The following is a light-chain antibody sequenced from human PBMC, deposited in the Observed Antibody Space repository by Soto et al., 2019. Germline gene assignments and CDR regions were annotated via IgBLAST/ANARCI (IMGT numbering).Light chain of an antibody. CDR3: QYYKESST. CDR2: QAS. Sequence: DIQMTQSPSTQSASVGDRVTITGRVSQSISSWLAWYQQKPGRAPKLLIYQASSSEIGVPSRFSGSGSGTEFTLTISSLQPDDFATYYCQYYKESSTFGQGTRLEIK. CDR1: QSISSW. V-gene: IGKV1-5*03. J-gene: IGKJ1*01.